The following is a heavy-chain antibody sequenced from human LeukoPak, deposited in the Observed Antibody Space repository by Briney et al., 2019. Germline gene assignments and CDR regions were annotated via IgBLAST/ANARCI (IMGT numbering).Heavy chain of an antibody. CDR1: GFTFSSNA. CDR3: AKTLKYGNSAIYY. Sequence: PGGSLRLSCAASGFTFSSNAMNWVRQAPGKGPEWVSGISASGGSTYYADSVKGRFTISRDTPKNTLYLQMNSLRPEDTAVYYCAKTLKYGNSAIYYWGQGTQVTVSS. V-gene: IGHV3-23*01. D-gene: IGHD2/OR15-2a*01. CDR2: ISASGGST. J-gene: IGHJ4*02.